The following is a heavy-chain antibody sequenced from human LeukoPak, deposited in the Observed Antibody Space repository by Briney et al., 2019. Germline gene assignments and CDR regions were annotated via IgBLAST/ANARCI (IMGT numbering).Heavy chain of an antibody. D-gene: IGHD5-18*01. CDR1: GFTFSKFA. CDR3: AKDGRIQLWLRAYFDY. CDR2: INDRGTGT. Sequence: PGGSLRLSCAASGFTFSKFALSWVRQAPGKGLEGVSTINDRGTGTYYADSVKGRFTISRDNSKNTLSLQMNSLRAEDTAVYYCAKDGRIQLWLRAYFDYWGQGTLVTVSS. V-gene: IGHV3-23*01. J-gene: IGHJ4*02.